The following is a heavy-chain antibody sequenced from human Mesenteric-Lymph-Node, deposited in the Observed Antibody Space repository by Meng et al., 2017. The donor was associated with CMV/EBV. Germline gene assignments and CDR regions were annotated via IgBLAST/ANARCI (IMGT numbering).Heavy chain of an antibody. CDR2: VNAGNGNT. J-gene: IGHJ2*01. Sequence: KASGDTFTTYALHWVRQAPGQRPEWMGWVNAGNGNTQYSQKFQGRVTITRDTSASTAYMELSSLRSEDTAVYYCARARVSGAYWYFDLWGRGTLVTVSS. CDR3: ARARVSGAYWYFDL. CDR1: GDTFTTYA. V-gene: IGHV1-3*01. D-gene: IGHD7-27*01.